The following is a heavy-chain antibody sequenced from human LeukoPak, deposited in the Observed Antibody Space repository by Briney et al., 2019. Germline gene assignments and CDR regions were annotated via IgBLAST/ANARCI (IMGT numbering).Heavy chain of an antibody. Sequence: ASVKVSCKASGYTFTGYYMHWVRQAPGQGLEWMGWINPNSGGTNYAQKFQGRVTMTRDTSISTAYMELSRLGSDDTAVYYCARGYCSGGSCYYYYDYWGQGTLVTASS. V-gene: IGHV1-2*02. CDR3: ARGYCSGGSCYYYYDY. D-gene: IGHD2-15*01. CDR2: INPNSGGT. J-gene: IGHJ4*02. CDR1: GYTFTGYY.